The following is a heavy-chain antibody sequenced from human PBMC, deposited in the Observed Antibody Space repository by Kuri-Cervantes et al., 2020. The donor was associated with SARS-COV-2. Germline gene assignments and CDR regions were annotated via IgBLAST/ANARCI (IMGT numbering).Heavy chain of an antibody. V-gene: IGHV3-23*01. D-gene: IGHD1-7*01. J-gene: IGHJ6*02. Sequence: GESLKISCAASGFSFSSYAMSWVRQAPGKGLEWVSVISGSGTGAYYADSVKGRFTISRDNSKNTLYLQMNSLRAEDTAVYFCAKDPTATTEYYYAMDAWGQGTTVTVSS. CDR1: GFSFSSYA. CDR2: ISGSGTGA. CDR3: AKDPTATTEYYYAMDA.